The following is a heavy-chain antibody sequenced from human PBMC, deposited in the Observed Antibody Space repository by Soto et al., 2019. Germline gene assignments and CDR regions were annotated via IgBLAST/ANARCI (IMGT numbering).Heavy chain of an antibody. CDR3: ARDLAPGEYGDH. J-gene: IGHJ4*01. Sequence: PGVSLRLSCAAAGFTFSSYGMSWVRPAPGKGLEWVSYISSSSSTIYYADSVKGRFTISRDNAKNTLYLQMNSLRAEATAVYFCARDLAPGEYGDHWGQGTLVTVS. CDR1: GFTFSSYG. CDR2: ISSSSSTI. V-gene: IGHV3-48*04. D-gene: IGHD4-17*01.